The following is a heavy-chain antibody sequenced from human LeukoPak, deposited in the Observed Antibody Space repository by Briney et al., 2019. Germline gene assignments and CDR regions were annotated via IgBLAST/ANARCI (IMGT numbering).Heavy chain of an antibody. Sequence: ASETLSLTCTVSGGSISSYYWSWIRQPAGKGLEWIGRIYTSGSTNYNPSLKSRVTMSVDTSKNQFSLKLSSVTAADTAVYYCARGYYYDSSGYPPYYYYMDVWGKGTTVTVSS. D-gene: IGHD3-22*01. CDR3: ARGYYYDSSGYPPYYYYMDV. V-gene: IGHV4-4*07. J-gene: IGHJ6*03. CDR1: GGSISSYY. CDR2: IYTSGST.